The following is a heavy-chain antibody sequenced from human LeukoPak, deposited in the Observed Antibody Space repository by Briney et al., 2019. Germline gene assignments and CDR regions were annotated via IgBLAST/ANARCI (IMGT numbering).Heavy chain of an antibody. D-gene: IGHD4-11*01. CDR1: GYSISSGYY. CDR3: ARAYSNYEFDP. CDR2: IYHSGST. Sequence: SETLSLTCAVSGYSISSGYYWGWIRQPPGKGLEWVGSIYHSGSTYYNPSLKSRVTMSVDTSKNQFSLKLSSVTAADTAVYYCARAYSNYEFDPWGQGTLVTVSS. V-gene: IGHV4-38-2*01. J-gene: IGHJ5*02.